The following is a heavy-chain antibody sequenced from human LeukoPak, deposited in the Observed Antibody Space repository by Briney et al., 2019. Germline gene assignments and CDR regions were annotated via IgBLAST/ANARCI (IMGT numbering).Heavy chain of an antibody. Sequence: GGSLRLSCAASGFTFSSYAMSWVRQAPGKGLEWVSGINWNGGSTGYADSVKGRFTISRDNAKNSLYLQMNSLRAEDTALYYCARGKGSGYYFDAFDIWGQGTMVTVSS. J-gene: IGHJ3*02. CDR3: ARGKGSGYYFDAFDI. CDR2: INWNGGST. V-gene: IGHV3-20*04. CDR1: GFTFSSYA. D-gene: IGHD3-22*01.